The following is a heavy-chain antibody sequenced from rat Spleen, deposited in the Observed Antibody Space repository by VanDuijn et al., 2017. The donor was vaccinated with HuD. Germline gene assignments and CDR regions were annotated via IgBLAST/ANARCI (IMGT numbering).Heavy chain of an antibody. CDR3: SRGGATRFDY. J-gene: IGHJ3*01. Sequence: EVQLVESGGGLVQPGRSLKLSCAASGFTFSDFDMAWVRQAPTKGLEWVASISTGGDDTYYRDSVKGRFTVSRDNEQNTLYLQMNSLRSEDTATYYCSRGGATRFDYWGQGTLVTVSS. CDR1: GFTFSDFD. CDR2: ISTGGDDT. V-gene: IGHV5S23*01. D-gene: IGHD1-11*01.